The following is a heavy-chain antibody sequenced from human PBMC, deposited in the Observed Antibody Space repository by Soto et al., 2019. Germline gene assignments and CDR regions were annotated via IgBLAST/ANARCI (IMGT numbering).Heavy chain of an antibody. CDR1: GGSIISYY. V-gene: IGHV4-59*01. Sequence: SETLSLTCTVSGGSIISYYWSWIRQPPGKGLEWIGYIYYSGSTNYNPSLKSRVTISVDTSKNQFSLKLSSVTAADTAVYYCARRARGYYYGMDVWGQGTTVTVSS. CDR3: ARRARGYYYGMDV. J-gene: IGHJ6*02. CDR2: IYYSGST.